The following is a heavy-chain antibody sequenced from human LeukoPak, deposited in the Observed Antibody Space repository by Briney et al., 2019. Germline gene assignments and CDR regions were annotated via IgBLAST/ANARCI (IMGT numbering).Heavy chain of an antibody. D-gene: IGHD1-1*01. J-gene: IGHJ5*02. CDR1: GGSFSGYY. CDR2: INHSGST. Sequence: SETLSLTCAVYGGSFSGYYWSWIRQPPGKGLEWIGEINHSGSTNYTPSLRSRVSISVHTSKNQFSLKLTSVTAADTAVYYCARPVPSRLGWFDPWGQGTLVTVSS. V-gene: IGHV4-34*01. CDR3: ARPVPSRLGWFDP.